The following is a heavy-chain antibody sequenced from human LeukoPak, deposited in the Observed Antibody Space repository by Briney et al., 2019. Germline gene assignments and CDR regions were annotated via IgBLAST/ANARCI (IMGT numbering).Heavy chain of an antibody. Sequence: GGSLRLSCAASGFTFDDYAMHWVRQAPGKGLEWVSLITWDGDSTYYADSVKGRFTISRDNSKNYLYLQMNSLRAEDTALYYCAKGTSSWHEFDSWGQGTLVAVSS. CDR2: ITWDGDST. CDR3: AKGTSSWHEFDS. D-gene: IGHD6-13*01. CDR1: GFTFDDYA. V-gene: IGHV3-43D*03. J-gene: IGHJ4*02.